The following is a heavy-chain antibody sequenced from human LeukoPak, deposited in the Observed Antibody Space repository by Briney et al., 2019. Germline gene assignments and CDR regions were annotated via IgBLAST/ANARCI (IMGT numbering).Heavy chain of an antibody. J-gene: IGHJ6*03. CDR2: INHSGST. CDR1: GGSFSDYY. V-gene: IGHV4-34*01. Sequence: SETLSLTCAVYGGSFSDYYWSWIRQPPGKGLEWIRVINHSGSTNYNPSLKSRVTISVDTSKNQFSLKLNSVTAADTAVYYCARHWGYSYGYYYYYYYMDVWGKGTTVTISS. D-gene: IGHD5-18*01. CDR3: ARHWGYSYGYYYYYYYMDV.